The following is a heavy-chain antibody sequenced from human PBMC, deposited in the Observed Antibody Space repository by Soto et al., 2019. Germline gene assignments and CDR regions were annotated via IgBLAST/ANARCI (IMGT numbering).Heavy chain of an antibody. Sequence: PSETLSLTCTVSGGSISSYYWSWIRQPPGKGLEWIGYIYYSGSTNYNPSLKSRVTISVDTSKNQFSLKLSSVTAADTALYYCERRYGYCFDYWGQGTLVTVSS. CDR2: IYYSGST. CDR3: ERRYGYCFDY. J-gene: IGHJ4*02. CDR1: GGSISSYY. D-gene: IGHD1-1*01. V-gene: IGHV4-59*08.